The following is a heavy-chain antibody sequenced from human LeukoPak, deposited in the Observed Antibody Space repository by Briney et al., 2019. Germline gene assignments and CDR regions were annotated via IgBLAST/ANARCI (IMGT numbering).Heavy chain of an antibody. CDR2: ISGSGGST. Sequence: GGSLRLSCAASGFTFSSYAMSWVRQAPGKGLEWVSAISGSGGSTYYADSVKGRFTISRDNSKNTLYLQMNSLRAEDTAVYYCAKATNYYGSGSYYDSSDYWGQGTLVTVSS. D-gene: IGHD3-10*01. V-gene: IGHV3-23*01. J-gene: IGHJ4*02. CDR1: GFTFSSYA. CDR3: AKATNYYGSGSYYDSSDY.